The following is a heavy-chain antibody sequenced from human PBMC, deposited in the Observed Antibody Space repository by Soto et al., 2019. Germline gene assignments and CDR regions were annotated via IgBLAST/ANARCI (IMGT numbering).Heavy chain of an antibody. V-gene: IGHV4-4*02. D-gene: IGHD3-9*01. Sequence: QVQLQESGPGLVKPSGTLSLNCAVSGDSMTNTNWWSWVRQPPGKGLEWIGEIYHSGSTNYNPSLRSRVTMSVDKSKNQFSLNLTSVTAADTAIYYCARDVRDTGYSYWFDPWGQGILVTVST. J-gene: IGHJ5*02. CDR2: IYHSGST. CDR1: GDSMTNTNW. CDR3: ARDVRDTGYSYWFDP.